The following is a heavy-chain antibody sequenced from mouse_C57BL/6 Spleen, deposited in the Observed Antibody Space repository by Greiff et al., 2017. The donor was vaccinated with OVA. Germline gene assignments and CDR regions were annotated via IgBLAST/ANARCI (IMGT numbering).Heavy chain of an antibody. CDR2: ISYDGSN. CDR1: GYSITSGYY. D-gene: IGHD3-3*01. CDR3: ARGGTWDY. V-gene: IGHV3-6*01. Sequence: EVQRVESGPGLVKPSQSLSLTCSVTGYSITSGYYWNWIRQFPGNKLEWMGYISYDGSNNYNPSLKNRISITRDTSKNQFFLKLNSVTTEDTATYYCARGGTWDYWGQGTTLTVSS. J-gene: IGHJ2*01.